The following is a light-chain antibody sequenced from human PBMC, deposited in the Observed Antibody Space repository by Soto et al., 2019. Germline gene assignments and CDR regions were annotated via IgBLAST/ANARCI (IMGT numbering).Light chain of an antibody. J-gene: IGKJ4*01. CDR1: QHVTTTY. CDR2: VAS. CDR3: QQYDSSFT. V-gene: IGKV3-20*01. Sequence: IVLTQSPATLSLSPGERATLSCTASQHVTTTYIAWYQQKFGQAPRLLIYVASTRATGTTDRFTGGGFGTDFTLTISRVEPEDFAVYYCQQYDSSFTFGGGTKVEMK.